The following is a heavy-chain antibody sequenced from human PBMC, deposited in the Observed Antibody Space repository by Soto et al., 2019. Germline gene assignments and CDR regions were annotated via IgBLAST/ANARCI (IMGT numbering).Heavy chain of an antibody. CDR3: ARGRPLAKAFGFNWFVP. V-gene: IGHV3-74*01. J-gene: IGHJ5*02. D-gene: IGHD3-10*01. CDR2: INSDGSST. CDR1: GFTFSSYW. Sequence: PGGFLRLSCAASGFTFSSYWMHWVRQAPGKGLVWVSRINSDGSSTSYADSVKGRFTISRDNAKNTLYLQMNSLRAEDTAVYYCARGRPLAKAFGFNWFVPWGQGTLVSAPQ.